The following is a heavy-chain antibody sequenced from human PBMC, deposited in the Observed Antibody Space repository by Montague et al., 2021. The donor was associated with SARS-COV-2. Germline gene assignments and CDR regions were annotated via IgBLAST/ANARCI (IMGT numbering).Heavy chain of an antibody. J-gene: IGHJ5*02. CDR1: GGSISSSNW. D-gene: IGHD2-2*01. CDR2: IYHSGST. Sequence: SETLSLTCAVSGGSISSSNWWSWVRQPPEKGLEWIGEIYHSGSTNYNPSLKSRVTISVDKSKNQFSLKLSSATAADTAVYYCARRYCSSTSCPNWFDPWGQGTLVTVSS. CDR3: ARRYCSSTSCPNWFDP. V-gene: IGHV4-4*02.